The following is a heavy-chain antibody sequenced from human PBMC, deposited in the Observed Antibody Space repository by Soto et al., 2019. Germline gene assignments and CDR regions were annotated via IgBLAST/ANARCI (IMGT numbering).Heavy chain of an antibody. J-gene: IGHJ5*02. CDR2: IFPSDSDA. V-gene: IGHV5-51*01. D-gene: IGHD3-22*01. Sequence: PXDSLTSSWRTAGYRFTSYWIAWVGQMPGKGLEWMGIIFPSDSDARYSPSFQGQVTISADRSTSTVFLQWASLKASDTAVYFCARKDKSGYFNWFDPWGQGTLVTVSS. CDR1: GYRFTSYW. CDR3: ARKDKSGYFNWFDP.